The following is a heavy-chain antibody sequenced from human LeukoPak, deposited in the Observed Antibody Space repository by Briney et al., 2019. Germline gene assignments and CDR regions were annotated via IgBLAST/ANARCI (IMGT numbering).Heavy chain of an antibody. J-gene: IGHJ4*02. CDR2: IYGGGST. CDR3: ARREVGATLGD. V-gene: IGHV3-53*01. D-gene: IGHD1-26*01. Sequence: GGSLRLSCAASGFTISDSYMSWVRQAPGTGLEWVSIIYGGGSTYYADSVRGRFTISRDNAKNSLYLQMNSLRAEDTAVYYCARREVGATLGDWGQGTLVTVSS. CDR1: GFTISDSY.